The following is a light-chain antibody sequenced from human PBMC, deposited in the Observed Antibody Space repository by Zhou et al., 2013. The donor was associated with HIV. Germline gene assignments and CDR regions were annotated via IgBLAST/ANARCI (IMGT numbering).Light chain of an antibody. CDR3: QQYNSYST. J-gene: IGKJ2*01. Sequence: DIQMTQSPSSLSASAGDRVTITCQASQDIRNYLNWYQQKVGKAPKLLIYDASNLETGVPSRFSGSGSGTEFTLTISSLQPDDFATYYCQQYNSYSTFGQGTRLEIK. CDR1: QDIRNY. CDR2: DAS. V-gene: IGKV1-33*01.